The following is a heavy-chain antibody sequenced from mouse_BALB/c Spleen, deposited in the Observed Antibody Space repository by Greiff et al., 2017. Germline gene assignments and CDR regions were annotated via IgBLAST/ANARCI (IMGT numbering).Heavy chain of an antibody. V-gene: IGHV2-9*02. CDR1: GFSLTSYG. J-gene: IGHJ4*01. CDR3: AQSTVDYAMDY. D-gene: IGHD1-1*01. CDR2: IWAGGST. Sequence: QVQLKESGPGLVAPSQSLSITCTVSGFSLTSYGVHWVRQPPGKGLEWLGVIWAGGSTNYNSALMSRLSISKDNSKSQVFLKMNSLPTDDTAMYYCAQSTVDYAMDYWGQGTSVTVSS.